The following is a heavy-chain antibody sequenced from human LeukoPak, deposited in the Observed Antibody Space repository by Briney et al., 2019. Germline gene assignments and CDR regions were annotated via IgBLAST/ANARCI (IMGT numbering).Heavy chain of an antibody. CDR3: ARRRAGGYYTKGAFDI. D-gene: IGHD3-3*01. CDR2: IYHSGST. Sequence: PSETLSLTCTVSGYSISSGYYWGWIRQPPGKGLEWIGSIYHSGSTYYNPSLKSRVTISVDTSKNQFSLKLSSVTAADTAVYYCARRRAGGYYTKGAFDIWGQGTMVTVSS. V-gene: IGHV4-38-2*02. CDR1: GYSISSGYY. J-gene: IGHJ3*02.